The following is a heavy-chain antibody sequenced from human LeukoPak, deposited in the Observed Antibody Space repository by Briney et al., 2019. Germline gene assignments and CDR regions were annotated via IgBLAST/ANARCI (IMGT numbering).Heavy chain of an antibody. D-gene: IGHD2-2*01. J-gene: IGHJ4*02. Sequence: GGSLRLSCAASGFSLSNYWMNWVRQAPGKGLEWVANIKQDGSEIYYVDSVKGRFTISRDNAKNSLYLQINSLRAEDTAVYYCARGGGWDQLLFHYWGQGTLVTVSS. CDR2: IKQDGSEI. V-gene: IGHV3-7*01. CDR3: ARGGGWDQLLFHY. CDR1: GFSLSNYW.